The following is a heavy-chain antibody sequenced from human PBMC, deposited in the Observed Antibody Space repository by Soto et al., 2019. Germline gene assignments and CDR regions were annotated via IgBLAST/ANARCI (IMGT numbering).Heavy chain of an antibody. CDR1: GYTFTSYD. J-gene: IGHJ5*02. Sequence: QVQLVQSGAEVKKPGASVKVSCKASGYTFTSYDINWVRQATGQGLEWMGWMNPNSGNTGYAQKFQGRVTMTRNTSISTAYRELSSLRSEDTAVYYCARATYYYDSSGYLVTNNWFDPWGQGTLVTVSS. CDR2: MNPNSGNT. CDR3: ARATYYYDSSGYLVTNNWFDP. V-gene: IGHV1-8*01. D-gene: IGHD3-22*01.